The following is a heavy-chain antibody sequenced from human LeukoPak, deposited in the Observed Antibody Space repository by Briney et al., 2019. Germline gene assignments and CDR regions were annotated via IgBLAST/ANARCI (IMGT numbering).Heavy chain of an antibody. D-gene: IGHD1-20*01. J-gene: IGHJ4*02. CDR2: INHSGST. Sequence: SETLSLTCTVSGGSISSYYWSWIRQPPGKGLEWIGEINHSGSTNYNPSLKSRVTISVDTSKNQFSLKLSSVTAADTAVYYCARGLSPTLGVTGTSTRFDYWGQGTLSPSPQ. CDR1: GGSISSYY. CDR3: ARGLSPTLGVTGTSTRFDY. V-gene: IGHV4-34*01.